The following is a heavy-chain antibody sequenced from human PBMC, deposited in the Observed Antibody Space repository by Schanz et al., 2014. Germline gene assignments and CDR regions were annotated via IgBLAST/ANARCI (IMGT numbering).Heavy chain of an antibody. J-gene: IGHJ3*02. Sequence: PGGSLRLSCAASGFIFNDYYMNWIRQAPGKGLEWLSYISRDGTTSYHADSVKGRFTISRDNAKNSLYLEMTSLRGEDTAVYYCARENLNWEAFDIWGQGTVVTVSS. CDR2: ISRDGTTS. CDR3: ARENLNWEAFDI. CDR1: GFIFNDYY. V-gene: IGHV3-11*01. D-gene: IGHD7-27*01.